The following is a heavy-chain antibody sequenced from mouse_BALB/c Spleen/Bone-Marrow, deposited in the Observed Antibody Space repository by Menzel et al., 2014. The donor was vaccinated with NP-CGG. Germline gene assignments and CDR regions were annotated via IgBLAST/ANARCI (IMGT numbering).Heavy chain of an antibody. V-gene: IGHV1S81*02. CDR1: GYTFTSYW. Sequence: VQLQQSGAEQVKPGASVKLSCKASGYTFTSYWMHWVKQRPGQGLEWIGEINPSNGRTNYNEKFKSKATLTVDKSSSTAYMQLSSLTSEDSAVYYCAREDILYAMDYWGQGTSVTVSS. CDR2: INPSNGRT. CDR3: AREDILYAMDY. J-gene: IGHJ4*01.